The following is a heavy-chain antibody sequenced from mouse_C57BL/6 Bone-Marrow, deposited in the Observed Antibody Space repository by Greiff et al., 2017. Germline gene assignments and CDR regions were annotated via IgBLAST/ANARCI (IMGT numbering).Heavy chain of an antibody. Sequence: QVQLQQPGAELVMPGASVKLSCKASGYTFTSYWMHWVKQRPGQGLEWIGEIDPSDSYTNYNQKFKGKSTLTVDKSSSTAYMQLSSLTSEDSAVYYCARGGQYDYGPWFDFGGQGTLVTVSA. D-gene: IGHD1-1*01. J-gene: IGHJ3*01. CDR2: IDPSDSYT. CDR3: ARGGQYDYGPWFDF. CDR1: GYTFTSYW. V-gene: IGHV1-69*01.